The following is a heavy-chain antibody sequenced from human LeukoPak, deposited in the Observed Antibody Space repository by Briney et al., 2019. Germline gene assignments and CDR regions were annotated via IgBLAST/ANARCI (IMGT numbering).Heavy chain of an antibody. CDR3: ARDDDYGVCFDY. J-gene: IGHJ4*02. CDR1: GFTFSSYS. Sequence: PGGSLRLSCAASGFTFSSYSMNWVRQAPGKGLEWVSSISSSSSYIYYADSVKGRFTISRDNAKSSLYLQMNSLRAEDTAVYYCARDDDYGVCFDYWGQGTLVTVSS. V-gene: IGHV3-21*01. CDR2: ISSSSSYI. D-gene: IGHD4-17*01.